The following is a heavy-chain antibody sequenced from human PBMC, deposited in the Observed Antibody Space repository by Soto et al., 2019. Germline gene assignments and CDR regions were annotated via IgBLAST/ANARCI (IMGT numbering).Heavy chain of an antibody. D-gene: IGHD2-2*01. J-gene: IGHJ6*02. CDR3: ARSQGSSTSLEIYYYYYYGMDV. CDR1: GGTFSSYA. V-gene: IGHV1-69*01. CDR2: SIPSSGTA. Sequence: QVQLVQSGAEVKKPGSSVKVSCKASGGTFSSYAISWVRQAPGQGLEWMGGSIPSSGTANYAQKVQGRVTITAAESTSTAYMELSSLRSEDTAVYSCARSQGSSTSLEIYYYYYYGMDVWGQGTTVTVSS.